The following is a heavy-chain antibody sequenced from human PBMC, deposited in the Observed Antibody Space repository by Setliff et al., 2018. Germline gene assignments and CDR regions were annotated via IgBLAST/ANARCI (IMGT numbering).Heavy chain of an antibody. CDR3: ARPMYDILTGPPYGMDV. Sequence: SVKVSCKAAGGTFSSYAISWVRQAPGKGLEWMGGIIPIFGTANYAQKFQGRVTITTDESTSTAYMELSSLRSEDTAVYYCARPMYDILTGPPYGMDVWGQGTKVTVSS. CDR1: GGTFSSYA. D-gene: IGHD3-9*01. V-gene: IGHV1-69*05. CDR2: IIPIFGTA. J-gene: IGHJ6*02.